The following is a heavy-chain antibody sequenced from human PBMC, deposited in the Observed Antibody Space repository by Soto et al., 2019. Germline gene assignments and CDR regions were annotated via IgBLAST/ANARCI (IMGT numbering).Heavy chain of an antibody. Sequence: SETLSLTCTVSGGSISNYYWSWIRQPPGKGLKWIGYIYYTGSTNYNPSLKSRVTISVDTSKNQFSLKLSSVTAADTAVYYCARGPPFGYWGQGTLVTVSS. CDR3: ARGPPFGY. J-gene: IGHJ4*02. CDR2: IYYTGST. CDR1: GGSISNYY. V-gene: IGHV4-59*12.